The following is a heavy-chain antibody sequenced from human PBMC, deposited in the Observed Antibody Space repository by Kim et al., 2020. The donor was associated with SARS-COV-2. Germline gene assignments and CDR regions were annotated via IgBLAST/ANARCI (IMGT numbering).Heavy chain of an antibody. Sequence: ASVKVSCKASGYTFTSYPMNWVRQAPGQGLEWMGWINTNTGNPTYAQGFTGRFVFSLDTSVSTAYLQISSLKAEDTAVYYCAREKYSYGLNSFDPWGQGTLVTVSS. V-gene: IGHV7-4-1*02. CDR3: AREKYSYGLNSFDP. CDR1: GYTFTSYP. CDR2: INTNTGNP. D-gene: IGHD5-18*01. J-gene: IGHJ5*02.